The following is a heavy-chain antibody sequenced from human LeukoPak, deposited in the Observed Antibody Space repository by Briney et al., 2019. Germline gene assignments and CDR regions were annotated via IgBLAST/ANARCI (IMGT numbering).Heavy chain of an antibody. CDR1: GGSISSYY. CDR2: IYTSGCT. D-gene: IGHD6-19*01. V-gene: IGHV4-4*07. J-gene: IGHJ6*02. Sequence: SETLSLTCTVSGGSISSYYWSWIRQPAGKGLEWIGRIYTSGCTNYNPSLKSRVTMSVDTSKNQFSLKLSSVTAADTAVYYCARDRLAVAGTFHYYYGMDVWGQGTTVTVSS. CDR3: ARDRLAVAGTFHYYYGMDV.